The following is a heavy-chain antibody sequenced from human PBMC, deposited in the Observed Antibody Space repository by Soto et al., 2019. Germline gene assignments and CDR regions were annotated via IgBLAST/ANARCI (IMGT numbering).Heavy chain of an antibody. CDR2: ISYDGSNK. J-gene: IGHJ3*02. CDR3: AKDPLGCGGDCYFAFDI. V-gene: IGHV3-30*18. D-gene: IGHD2-21*02. Sequence: SLRLSCAASGFTFSSYGMHWVRQAPGKGLEWVAVISYDGSNKYYADSVKGRFTISRDNSKNTLYLQMNSLRAEDTAVYYCAKDPLGCGGDCYFAFDIWGQGTMVTVSS. CDR1: GFTFSSYG.